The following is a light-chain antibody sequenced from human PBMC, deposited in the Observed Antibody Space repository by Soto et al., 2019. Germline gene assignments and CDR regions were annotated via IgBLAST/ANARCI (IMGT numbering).Light chain of an antibody. CDR3: SSYTDSSNYV. V-gene: IGLV2-14*01. J-gene: IGLJ1*01. CDR1: TSDLAIYNY. CDR2: QVT. Sequence: QSVLTQPASVSGSPGQAITISCTGTTSDLAIYNYVSWYQQQPGKAPKLMIYQVTNRPSGVSNRFSGSRSGNTASLTISGLQAAHEAAYSCSSYTDSSNYVFVTGTKVAV.